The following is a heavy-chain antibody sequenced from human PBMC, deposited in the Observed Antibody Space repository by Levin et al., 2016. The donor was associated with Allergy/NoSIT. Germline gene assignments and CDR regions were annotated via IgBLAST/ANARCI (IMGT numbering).Heavy chain of an antibody. J-gene: IGHJ4*02. CDR3: ARKIVGATYD. Sequence: VRQAPGKGLEWVANIKQDGSEKYYVDSVKGRFTISRDNAKNSLYLQMNSLRAEDTAVYYCARKIVGATYDWGQGTLVTVSS. CDR2: IKQDGSEK. D-gene: IGHD1-26*01. V-gene: IGHV3-7*01.